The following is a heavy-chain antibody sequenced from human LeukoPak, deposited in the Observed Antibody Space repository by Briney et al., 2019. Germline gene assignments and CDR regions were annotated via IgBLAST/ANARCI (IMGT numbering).Heavy chain of an antibody. Sequence: SGGSLRLSCAASGFTFSHYSMNWVRQAPGKGLEWVAVIWYDGSNKYYADSVKGRFTISRDNSKNTLYLQLNSLRAEDTAVYYCARDSDDYGDNTYFDYWGQGTLVTVSS. CDR1: GFTFSHYS. J-gene: IGHJ4*02. CDR2: IWYDGSNK. D-gene: IGHD4-17*01. V-gene: IGHV3-33*08. CDR3: ARDSDDYGDNTYFDY.